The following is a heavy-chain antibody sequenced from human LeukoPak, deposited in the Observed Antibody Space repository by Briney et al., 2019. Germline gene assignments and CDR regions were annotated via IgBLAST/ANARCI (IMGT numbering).Heavy chain of an antibody. CDR3: YCAVEDY. V-gene: IGHV3-7*01. D-gene: IGHD2-15*01. J-gene: IGHJ4*02. CDR2: IKQDGSEK. Sequence: GGSLRLSCAPSGFNFRSYWMSWVRQAPGKGLEWVANIKQDGSEKNYVHSVKGRFTISRDNAKNSLYLEMNSLRAEDTAVYYCYCAVEDYWGQGTQVTVSS. CDR1: GFNFRSYW.